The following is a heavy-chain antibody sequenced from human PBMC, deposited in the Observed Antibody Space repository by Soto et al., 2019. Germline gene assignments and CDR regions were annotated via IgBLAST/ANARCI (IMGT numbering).Heavy chain of an antibody. CDR1: GFTFDDYA. CDR3: AKDKSRGYSYGYPPDY. CDR2: ISWNSGSI. Sequence: EVQLVESGGGLVQPGRSLRLSCAASGFTFDDYAMHWVRQAPGKGLEWVSGISWNSGSIGYADSVKGRLTISRDNAKNSLYLQMNSRRAEDTALYYCAKDKSRGYSYGYPPDYWGKGTLVTVSS. V-gene: IGHV3-9*01. D-gene: IGHD5-18*01. J-gene: IGHJ4*02.